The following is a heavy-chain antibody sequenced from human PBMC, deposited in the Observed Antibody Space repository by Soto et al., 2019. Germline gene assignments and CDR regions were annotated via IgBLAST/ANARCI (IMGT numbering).Heavy chain of an antibody. CDR2: IYNSGST. CDR1: GGSISSSSYY. V-gene: IGHV4-39*01. J-gene: IGHJ4*02. Sequence: SETLSLTCTVSGGSISSSSYYWGWIRQPPGKGLEWIGSIYNSGSTYYNQSLKSRVTISVDTSKNQFSLKLSSVTAADTAVYYCARQDYGDFDYWGQGTLVTVSS. CDR3: ARQDYGDFDY. D-gene: IGHD4-17*01.